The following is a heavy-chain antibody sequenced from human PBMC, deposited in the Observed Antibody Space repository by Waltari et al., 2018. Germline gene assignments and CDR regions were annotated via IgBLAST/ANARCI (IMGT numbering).Heavy chain of an antibody. CDR3: AKDLVEMATMGY. J-gene: IGHJ4*02. CDR2: IYSGGST. V-gene: IGHV3-23*03. CDR1: GFTFSSYA. Sequence: EVQLLESGGGLVQPGGSLRLSCAASGFTFSSYAMSWVRQAPGKGLEWVSVIYSGGSTYDADSVKGRFTISRDNSKNTLYLQMNSLRAEDTAVYYCAKDLVEMATMGYWGQGTLVTVSS. D-gene: IGHD5-12*01.